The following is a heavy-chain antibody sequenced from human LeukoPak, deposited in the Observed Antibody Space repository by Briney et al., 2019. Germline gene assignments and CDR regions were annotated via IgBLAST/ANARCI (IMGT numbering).Heavy chain of an antibody. D-gene: IGHD3-10*01. CDR3: AKSRADYYGSGSYVGGSDY. V-gene: IGHV3-23*01. J-gene: IGHJ4*02. CDR2: ISGSGGST. Sequence: GGSLRLSCAASGFSFSSFAMSWVRQAPGKGLEWVSGISGSGGSTYYADSVKGRFTISRDNSKNTLYLQMNSLRAEDTAVYYCAKSRADYYGSGSYVGGSDYWGQGTLVTVSS. CDR1: GFSFSSFA.